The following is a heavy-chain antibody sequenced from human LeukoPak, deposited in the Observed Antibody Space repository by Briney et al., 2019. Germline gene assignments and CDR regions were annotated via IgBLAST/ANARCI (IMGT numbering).Heavy chain of an antibody. J-gene: IGHJ6*03. V-gene: IGHV1-69*05. CDR2: IIPIFGTA. CDR1: GGTFSSYA. D-gene: IGHD6-6*01. Sequence: GSSVKVSCKXSGGTFSSYAISWVRQAPGQGLEWMGRIIPIFGTANYAQKFQGRVTITTDGSTSTAYMELSSLRSEDTAVYYCASPSGPIARGYYYYYMDVWGRGTTVTVSS. CDR3: ASPSGPIARGYYYYYMDV.